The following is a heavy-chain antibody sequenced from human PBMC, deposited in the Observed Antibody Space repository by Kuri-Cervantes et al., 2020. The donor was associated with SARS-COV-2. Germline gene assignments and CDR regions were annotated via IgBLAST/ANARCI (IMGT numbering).Heavy chain of an antibody. V-gene: IGHV4-59*01. D-gene: IGHD2-21*02. Sequence: SETLSPTCKVSGGSISTYYWSWIRQPPGKGLEWIGYIYYRGSTNYNPSLKSRVTISVDTSKNQCSLKLSSVTAADTALYYCARPMNLVTAYEAFNIWGQGTMVTVSS. CDR2: IYYRGST. J-gene: IGHJ3*02. CDR3: ARPMNLVTAYEAFNI. CDR1: GGSISTYY.